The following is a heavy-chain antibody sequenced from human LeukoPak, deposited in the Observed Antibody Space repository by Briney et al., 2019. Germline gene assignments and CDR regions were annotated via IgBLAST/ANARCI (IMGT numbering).Heavy chain of an antibody. Sequence: GGSLRLSCSASGFTFSGFAMHWVRQAPGKGLEYVSDINNNGGTTYYADSVKARFTISRDNSKNSLFLQMTSLRAEDTAVYFCVKTMITFGGVIRTDAFDMWGQGTLVTVSS. CDR1: GFTFSGFA. J-gene: IGHJ3*02. CDR2: INNNGGTT. V-gene: IGHV3-64D*06. D-gene: IGHD3-16*01. CDR3: VKTMITFGGVIRTDAFDM.